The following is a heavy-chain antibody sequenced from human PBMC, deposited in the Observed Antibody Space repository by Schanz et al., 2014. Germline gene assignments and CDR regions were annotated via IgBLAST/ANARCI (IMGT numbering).Heavy chain of an antibody. CDR2: ISSSSSTR. V-gene: IGHV3-48*01. D-gene: IGHD2-21*01. J-gene: IGHJ3*02. Sequence: EVQLVESGGGVVRPGGSLRLSCAASGFTFENYALTWVRQVPGKGLEWVSYISSSSSTRYYADSVKGRFTISRDNAKNSLFLQMNSLRAEDTAVYYCARDGGSGVVISHTESFDIWGQGTMVTVSP. CDR3: ARDGGSGVVISHTESFDI. CDR1: GFTFENYA.